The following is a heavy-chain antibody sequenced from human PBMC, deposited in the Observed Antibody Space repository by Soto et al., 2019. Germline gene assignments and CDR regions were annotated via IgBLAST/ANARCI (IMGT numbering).Heavy chain of an antibody. CDR2: VSASGLNT. J-gene: IGHJ4*02. CDR3: AKSLSSTWAFDY. V-gene: IGHV3-23*01. CDR1: GFTFNTYA. D-gene: IGHD6-13*01. Sequence: GGSLRLSCAASGFTFNTYAMAWVRQAPGKGLEWVSGVSASGLNTDYADPVKGRFYISRDNSKNTVSLHMNSLRAEGTAVYYCAKSLSSTWAFDYWGQGSLVTVSS.